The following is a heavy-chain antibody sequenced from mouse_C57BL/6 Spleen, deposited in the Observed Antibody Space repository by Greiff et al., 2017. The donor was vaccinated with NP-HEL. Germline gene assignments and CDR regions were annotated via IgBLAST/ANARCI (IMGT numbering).Heavy chain of an antibody. CDR2: INPNNGGT. J-gene: IGHJ2*01. Sequence: VHVKQSGPELVKPGASVKMSCKASGYTFTDYNMHWVKQSHGKSLEWIGYINPNNGGTSYNQKFKGKATLTVNKSSSTAYMELRSLTSEDSAVYYCARRGPYYFPFDYWGQGTTLTVSS. V-gene: IGHV1-22*01. D-gene: IGHD1-1*01. CDR3: ARRGPYYFPFDY. CDR1: GYTFTDYN.